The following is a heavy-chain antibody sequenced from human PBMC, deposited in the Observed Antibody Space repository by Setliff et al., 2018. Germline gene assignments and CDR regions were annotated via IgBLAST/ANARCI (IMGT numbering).Heavy chain of an antibody. CDR3: ARDQWVRSPPLYFSYSMDV. CDR2: MYYSGNT. D-gene: IGHD5-12*01. Sequence: NPSETLSLTCSVSGGSISSGSYYWGWIRQSPGKGLEWIGSMYYSGNTNYNPSLKSRVTVSLDTSKNQFSLKLTSMTAADTAVYYCARDQWVRSPPLYFSYSMDVWGQGTTVTVSS. J-gene: IGHJ6*02. V-gene: IGHV4-39*07. CDR1: GGSISSGSYY.